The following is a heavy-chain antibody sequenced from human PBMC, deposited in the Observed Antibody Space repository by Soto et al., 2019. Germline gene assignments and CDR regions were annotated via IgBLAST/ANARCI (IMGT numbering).Heavy chain of an antibody. CDR1: GGSISSGDYY. CDR2: IYYSGST. CDR3: ARGGGDYGTDYGMDV. Sequence: TSETLSLTCTVSGGSISSGDYYWSWIRQPPGKGLEWIGYIYYSGSTYYNPSLKSRVTISVDTSKNQFSLKLSSVTAADTAVYYCARGGGDYGTDYGMDVWGQGTTVTVSS. V-gene: IGHV4-30-4*01. D-gene: IGHD4-17*01. J-gene: IGHJ6*02.